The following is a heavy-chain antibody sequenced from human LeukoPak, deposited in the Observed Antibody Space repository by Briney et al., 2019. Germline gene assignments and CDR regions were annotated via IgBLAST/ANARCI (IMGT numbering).Heavy chain of an antibody. CDR3: ASKGQDSSGYFFDY. Sequence: ASVKVSCKASGYTFTSYDINWVRQATGQGLEWMGWISAYNGNTNYAQKLQGRVTMTTDTSTSTAYMELRSLRSDDTAVYYCASKGQDSSGYFFDYWGQGTLVTVSS. CDR2: ISAYNGNT. CDR1: GYTFTSYD. D-gene: IGHD3-22*01. J-gene: IGHJ4*02. V-gene: IGHV1-18*01.